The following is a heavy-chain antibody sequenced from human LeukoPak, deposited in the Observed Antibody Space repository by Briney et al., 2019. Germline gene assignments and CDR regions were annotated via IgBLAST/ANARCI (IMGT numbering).Heavy chain of an antibody. Sequence: PSETLSLTCTVSGGSISSYYWSWVRQPAGKGLEWVGSIYYSGSTYYNPSLKSRVTIFVATSKNQFSLKLSSVTAADTAVYYCASQYYYDSSGYYYLNWFDHWGQGTLVTVSS. J-gene: IGHJ5*02. D-gene: IGHD3-22*01. CDR3: ASQYYYDSSGYYYLNWFDH. CDR1: GGSISSYY. V-gene: IGHV4-59*05. CDR2: IYYSGST.